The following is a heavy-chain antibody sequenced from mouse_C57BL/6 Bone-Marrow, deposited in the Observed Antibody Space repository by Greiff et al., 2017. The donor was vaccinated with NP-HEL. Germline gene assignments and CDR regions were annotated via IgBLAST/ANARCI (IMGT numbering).Heavy chain of an antibody. CDR3: ARDWDYGSSYDYFDY. V-gene: IGHV1-78*01. CDR1: GYTFTDHT. J-gene: IGHJ2*01. D-gene: IGHD1-1*01. Sequence: QVQLQQSDAELVKPGASVKISCKVSGYTFTDHTIHWMKQRPEQGLEWIGYIYPRDGSTKYNEKFKGKATLTADKSSSTAYMQLNSLTSEDSAVYFCARDWDYGSSYDYFDYWGQGTTLTVSS. CDR2: IYPRDGST.